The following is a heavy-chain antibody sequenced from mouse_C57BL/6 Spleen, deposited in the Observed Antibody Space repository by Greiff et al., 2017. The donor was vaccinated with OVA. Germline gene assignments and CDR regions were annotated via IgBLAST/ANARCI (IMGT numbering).Heavy chain of an antibody. D-gene: IGHD2-4*01. V-gene: IGHV1-64*01. CDR2: IHPNSGST. Sequence: QVQLQQPGAELVKPGASVKLSCKASGYTFTSYWMHWVKQRPGQGLEWIGMIHPNSGSTNYNEKFKSKATLTVDKSSSTAYMQLSSLTSEDSAVYYCARGSLEDYDEFYYAMDYWGRGTSVTVSS. J-gene: IGHJ4*01. CDR3: ARGSLEDYDEFYYAMDY. CDR1: GYTFTSYW.